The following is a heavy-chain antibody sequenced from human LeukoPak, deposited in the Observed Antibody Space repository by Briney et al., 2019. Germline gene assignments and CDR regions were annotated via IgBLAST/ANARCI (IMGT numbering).Heavy chain of an antibody. V-gene: IGHV4-39*01. J-gene: IGHJ4*02. D-gene: IGHD6-25*01. Sequence: PSETLSLTCSVSGGSMSSSSHYWGWVRQPPGRELQWIGSLYYSGRTFYTPSLESRVTMSIDTSNNQFSLRMSSVTAADTAVYYCARLAAGTWSYDYWGQGSLVTVSS. CDR2: LYYSGRT. CDR1: GGSMSSSSHY. CDR3: ARLAAGTWSYDY.